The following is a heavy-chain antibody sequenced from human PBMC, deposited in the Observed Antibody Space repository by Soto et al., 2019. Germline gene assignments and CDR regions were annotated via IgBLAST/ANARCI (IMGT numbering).Heavy chain of an antibody. D-gene: IGHD1-20*01. V-gene: IGHV4-31*03. CDR2: IYYSGST. J-gene: IGHJ4*02. CDR1: GCSISSGGYY. CDR3: ARFIPGTGSDY. Sequence: SETLSLTCTVSGCSISSGGYYWSWIRQHPGKGLEWIGYIYYSGSTYYNPSLKSRVTISVDTSKNQFSLKLSSVTAADTAVYYCARFIPGTGSDYWGQGTLVTVSS.